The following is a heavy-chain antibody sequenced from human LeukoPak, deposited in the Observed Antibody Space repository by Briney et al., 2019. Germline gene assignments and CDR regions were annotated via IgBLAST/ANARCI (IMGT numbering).Heavy chain of an antibody. CDR1: GGSFSGYY. Sequence: SETLSLTCAVYGGSFSGYYWSWIRQPPGKGLEWIGEINHSGSTNYNPSLKSRVTISVDTSKNQFSLKLSSVTAADTAVCYCARATVLDYWGQGTLVTVSS. J-gene: IGHJ4*02. V-gene: IGHV4-34*01. D-gene: IGHD3-10*01. CDR2: INHSGST. CDR3: ARATVLDY.